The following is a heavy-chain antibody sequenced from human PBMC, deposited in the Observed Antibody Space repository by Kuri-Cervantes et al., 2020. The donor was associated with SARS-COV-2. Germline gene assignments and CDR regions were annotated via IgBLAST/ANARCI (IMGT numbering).Heavy chain of an antibody. CDR3: AKFFQLALTPYSTNGGFDP. Sequence: ETLSLTCATSGFCFSDYSMNWVSLAPGKGLEWVSSISRSGNYIYYADSLKGRFNVSRDNAKSSLYLQMNSLSVEETAVYYCAKFFQLALTPYSTNGGFDPWGQGTLVTVYS. CDR1: GFCFSDYS. J-gene: IGHJ5*02. CDR2: ISRSGNYI. V-gene: IGHV3-21*01. D-gene: IGHD4-11*01.